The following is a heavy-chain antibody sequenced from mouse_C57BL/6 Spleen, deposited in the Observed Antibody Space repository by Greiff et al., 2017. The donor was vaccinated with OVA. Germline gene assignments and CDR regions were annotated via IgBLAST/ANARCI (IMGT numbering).Heavy chain of an antibody. V-gene: IGHV5-4*01. J-gene: IGHJ4*01. Sequence: EVQRVESGGGLVKPGGSLKLSCAASGFTFSSYAMSWVRQTPEKRLEWVATISDGGSYTYYPDNVKGRFTISRDNAKNNLYLQMSHLKSEDTAMYYCARGGSSNYDAMDYWGQGTSVTVAS. CDR2: ISDGGSYT. CDR3: ARGGSSNYDAMDY. CDR1: GFTFSSYA. D-gene: IGHD1-1*01.